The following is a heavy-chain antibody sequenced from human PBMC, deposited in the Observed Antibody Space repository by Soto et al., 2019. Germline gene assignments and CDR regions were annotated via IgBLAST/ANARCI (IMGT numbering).Heavy chain of an antibody. CDR2: ISSSGSTI. V-gene: IGHV3-48*03. CDR3: AREREGVLESYFDY. J-gene: IGHJ4*02. D-gene: IGHD1-1*01. Sequence: EVQLVESGGGLVQPGGSLRLSCAASGFTFSSYEMNWVRQAPGKGLEWVSYISSSGSTIYYADSVKGRFTISRDNAKNSLYLQRKSLRAEDTAVYDCAREREGVLESYFDYWGQGTLVTVSS. CDR1: GFTFSSYE.